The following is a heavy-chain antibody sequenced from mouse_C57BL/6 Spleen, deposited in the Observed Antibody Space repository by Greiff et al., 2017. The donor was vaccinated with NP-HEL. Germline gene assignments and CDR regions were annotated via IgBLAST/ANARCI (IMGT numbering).Heavy chain of an antibody. Sequence: EVKVVDSGGDLVKPGGSLKLSCAASGFTFSSYGMSWVRQTPDKRLEWVATISSGGSYTYYPDSVKGRFTISRDNAKNTLYLQMRSLKSEDTAMYYCARHPTTVVNWYFDVWGTGTTVTVSS. J-gene: IGHJ1*03. CDR2: ISSGGSYT. CDR3: ARHPTTVVNWYFDV. CDR1: GFTFSSYG. V-gene: IGHV5-6*01. D-gene: IGHD1-1*01.